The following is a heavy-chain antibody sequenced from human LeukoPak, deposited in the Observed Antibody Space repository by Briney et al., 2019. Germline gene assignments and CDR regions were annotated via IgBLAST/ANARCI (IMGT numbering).Heavy chain of an antibody. V-gene: IGHV4-34*01. CDR1: GGSFSGYY. J-gene: IGHJ4*02. D-gene: IGHD3-22*01. CDR3: AITYYYDSSGSFDY. Sequence: SETLSLTCAVYGGSFSGYYWSWIRQPPGKGLEWIGEINHSGSTNYNPSLKSRVTISVDTSKNQFSLKLSSVTAADTAVYYCAITYYYDSSGSFDYWGQGTLVTVSS. CDR2: INHSGST.